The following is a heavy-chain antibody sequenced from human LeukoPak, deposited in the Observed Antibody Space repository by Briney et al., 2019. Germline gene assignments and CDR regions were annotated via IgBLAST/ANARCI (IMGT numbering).Heavy chain of an antibody. CDR3: ARDRPGGSSLDY. D-gene: IGHD6-13*01. CDR2: SGST. V-gene: IGHV4-38-2*02. CDR1: GYSISSGYY. Sequence: PSETLSLTCTVSGYSISSGYYWGWIRQPPGKGLEWIGSGSTYYNPSLKSRVTISVDTSKNQFSLKLSSVTAADTAVYYCARDRPGGSSLDYWGQGTLVTVSS. J-gene: IGHJ4*02.